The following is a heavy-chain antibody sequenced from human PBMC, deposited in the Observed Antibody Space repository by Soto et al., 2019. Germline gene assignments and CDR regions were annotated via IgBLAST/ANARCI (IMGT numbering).Heavy chain of an antibody. CDR1: GGSISSGGYC. D-gene: IGHD6-13*01. CDR3: ARDRQTAGHSWFDP. J-gene: IGHJ5*02. V-gene: IGHV4-31*03. Sequence: PSETLSLTCTVSGGSISSGGYCWSWIRQHPGKGLEWIGYIYYSGSTYYNPSLKSRVTISVDTSKNQFSLKLSSVTAADTAVYYCARDRQTAGHSWFDPWGQGTLVTVSS. CDR2: IYYSGST.